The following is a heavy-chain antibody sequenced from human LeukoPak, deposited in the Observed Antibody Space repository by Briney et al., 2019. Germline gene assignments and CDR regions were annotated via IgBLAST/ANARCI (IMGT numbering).Heavy chain of an antibody. CDR2: IYYSGST. D-gene: IGHD3-10*01. Sequence: SETLSLTCTVSGGSISSSSYYWGWIRQPPGKGLEWIGSIYYSGSTYYNPSLKSRVTISVDTSKNQFSLELSSVTAADTAVYYCARQITMVRGVTVTDWFDPWGQGTLVTVSS. J-gene: IGHJ5*02. CDR3: ARQITMVRGVTVTDWFDP. V-gene: IGHV4-39*01. CDR1: GGSISSSSYY.